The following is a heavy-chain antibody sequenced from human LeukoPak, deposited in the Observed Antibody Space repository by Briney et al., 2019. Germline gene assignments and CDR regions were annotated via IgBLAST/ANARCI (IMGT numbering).Heavy chain of an antibody. V-gene: IGHV3-21*01. CDR1: GFTFSSYS. D-gene: IGHD3-22*01. CDR2: ISSSSSYI. Sequence: GGSLRLSCAASGFTFSSYSMNWVRQAPGKGLEWVSSISSSSSYIYYADSVKGRFTISRDNAKNSLYLQINSLRAEDTAVYYCARDRDDSSGYHYYCYYYGMDVWGQGTTVTVSS. J-gene: IGHJ6*02. CDR3: ARDRDDSSGYHYYCYYYGMDV.